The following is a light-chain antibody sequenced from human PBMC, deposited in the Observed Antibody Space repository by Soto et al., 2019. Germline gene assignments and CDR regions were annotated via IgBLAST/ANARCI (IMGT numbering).Light chain of an antibody. CDR3: QQYHNWPLIT. J-gene: IGKJ5*01. CDR2: GAS. Sequence: EIVLTQSPGTLSLSPGERATLSCRSSQSVSSSYLAWYQQKPRQAPRLLIYGASSRATGIPVRFSGSGSGTEFTLTISSLQSEDFAVYYCQQYHNWPLITFGQGTRLEIK. CDR1: QSVSSSY. V-gene: IGKV3-20*01.